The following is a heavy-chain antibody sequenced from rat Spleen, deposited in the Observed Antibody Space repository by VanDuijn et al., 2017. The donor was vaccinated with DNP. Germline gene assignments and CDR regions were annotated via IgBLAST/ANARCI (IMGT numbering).Heavy chain of an antibody. V-gene: IGHV4-2*01. Sequence: EVKLVESGGGLVQPGRSLKLSCAASGFNFNDYWMGWVRQAPGKGLEWIGEINKDSNIIKYAPSLKDKLTISRDNAQNTLYLQMSKLGSEDTAIYYCVREDKGVDAWGQGASVTVSS. D-gene: IGHD2-2*01. J-gene: IGHJ4*01. CDR3: VREDKGVDA. CDR2: INKDSNII. CDR1: GFNFNDYW.